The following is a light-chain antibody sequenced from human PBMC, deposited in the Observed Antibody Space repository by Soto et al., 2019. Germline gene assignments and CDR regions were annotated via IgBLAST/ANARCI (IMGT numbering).Light chain of an antibody. V-gene: IGLV1-47*01. CDR3: AAWDDSLSRWV. CDR1: SSNIGSNY. CDR2: RNN. Sequence: QSVLTQPPSASGTPGQRATISCSGSSSNIGSNYVYWYQQLPGTAPKLLIYRNNQRPSGVPDRFSGSKSGTSASLAISGLRSEDEADYYCAAWDDSLSRWVFGGGTKLTVL. J-gene: IGLJ3*02.